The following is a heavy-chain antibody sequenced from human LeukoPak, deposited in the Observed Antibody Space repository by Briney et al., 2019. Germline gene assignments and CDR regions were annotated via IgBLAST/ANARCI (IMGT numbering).Heavy chain of an antibody. CDR3: AGQLRYFDWLWAWFDP. V-gene: IGHV4-34*01. Sequence: PSETLSLTCAVYGGSFSGYYWSWIRQPPGKGLEWIGEITHSGSTNYNPSLKSRVTISVDTSKNEFSLNLSSVTAADTAMYYCAGQLRYFDWLWAWFDPWGQGTLVTVSS. D-gene: IGHD3-9*01. CDR1: GGSFSGYY. J-gene: IGHJ5*02. CDR2: ITHSGST.